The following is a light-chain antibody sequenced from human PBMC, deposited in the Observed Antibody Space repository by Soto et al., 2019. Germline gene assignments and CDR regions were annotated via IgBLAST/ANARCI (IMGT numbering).Light chain of an antibody. CDR3: QQYNNWPPMA. V-gene: IGKV3-15*01. J-gene: IGKJ1*01. CDR2: GAS. Sequence: EIVMTQSPATLSVSPGERATLSCRASQSVSSNLAWYQQKPGQAPRLLIYGASTRATGIPARFGGSGSGTEFTITISSLQSEDFAVYYCQQYNNWPPMAFGQGTKVEIK. CDR1: QSVSSN.